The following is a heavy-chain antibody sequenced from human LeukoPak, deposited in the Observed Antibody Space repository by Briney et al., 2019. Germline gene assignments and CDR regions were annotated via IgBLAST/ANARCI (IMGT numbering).Heavy chain of an antibody. CDR2: INHSGST. D-gene: IGHD2-2*01. J-gene: IGHJ6*02. CDR3: AGGCTSSTSCYYYGMDV. V-gene: IGHV4-34*01. Sequence: PSETLSLTCAVYGGSFSGYYWSWIRQPPGKGLEWIGEINHSGSTNYNPSLKSRVTISVDTSKNQFSLKLSSVTAADTAVYYCAGGCTSSTSCYYYGMDVWGQGTTVTVSS. CDR1: GGSFSGYY.